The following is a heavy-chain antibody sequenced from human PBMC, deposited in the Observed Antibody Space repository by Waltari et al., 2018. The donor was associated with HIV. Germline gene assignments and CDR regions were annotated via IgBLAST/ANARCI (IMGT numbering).Heavy chain of an antibody. CDR1: GYTFSTYG. V-gene: IGHV1-18*01. CDR2: ISVNNGNT. Sequence: QVQLVQSGAEVKKPGASVKVSCKCSGYTFSTYGISWVRQAPGKGLEWMGWISVNNGNTKYAQKGQDRVTMTADTSTSTAYMELRSLRSDDTAVFYCARVWFAEVGGYDYFGMDVWGQGTTVTVSS. J-gene: IGHJ6*02. D-gene: IGHD3-10*01. CDR3: ARVWFAEVGGYDYFGMDV.